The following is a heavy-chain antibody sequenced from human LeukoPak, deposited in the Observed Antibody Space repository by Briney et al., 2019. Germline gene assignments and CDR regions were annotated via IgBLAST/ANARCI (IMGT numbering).Heavy chain of an antibody. V-gene: IGHV3-7*01. CDR1: RFTFSSYW. D-gene: IGHD6-19*01. CDR2: IKEDGSIQ. Sequence: GGSLTLSCVAYRFTFSSYWMTWVRPPPGKGLEWLANIKEDGSIQYYLDAVRGRFTISRDNANTSVYLQLNSLRADDTAVYYCARDVWTGVAVSDYWGQGTLVTVSS. J-gene: IGHJ4*02. CDR3: ARDVWTGVAVSDY.